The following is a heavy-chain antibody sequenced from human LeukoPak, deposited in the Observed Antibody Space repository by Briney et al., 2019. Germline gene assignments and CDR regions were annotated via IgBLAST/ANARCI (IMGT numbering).Heavy chain of an antibody. CDR1: GLTVRSNY. Sequence: GGSLRPSCVASGLTVRSNYMSWVRQAPGKGLEWVSVIFSGGRTYYADAVKGRFTTSRDNSKNTVYLQMNSLTAEDTAVYYCARDFETGGYYYYGMDVWGQGTTVTVSS. D-gene: IGHD3-10*01. V-gene: IGHV3-53*01. J-gene: IGHJ6*02. CDR2: IFSGGRT. CDR3: ARDFETGGYYYYGMDV.